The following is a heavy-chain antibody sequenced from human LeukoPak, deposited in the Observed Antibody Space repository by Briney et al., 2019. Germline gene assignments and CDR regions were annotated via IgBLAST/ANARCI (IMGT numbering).Heavy chain of an antibody. V-gene: IGHV1-58*02. CDR1: GFTFTSSA. CDR3: AAASENLTGYRYYYYYGMDV. CDR2: IVVGSGNT. Sequence: SVKVSCKASGFTFTSSAKQWVRQARGQRLEWIGWIVVGSGNTNYAQKFQERVTITRDMSTSTAYMELSSLRSEDTAVYYCAAASENLTGYRYYYYYGMDVWGQGTTVTVSS. J-gene: IGHJ6*02. D-gene: IGHD3-9*01.